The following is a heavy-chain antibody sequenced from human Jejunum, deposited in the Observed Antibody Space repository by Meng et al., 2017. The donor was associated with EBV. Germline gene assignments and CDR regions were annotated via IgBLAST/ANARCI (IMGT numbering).Heavy chain of an antibody. V-gene: IGHV1-18*01. CDR3: VRTSVYSSGFSDF. CDR2: VSAHNGNT. J-gene: IGHJ4*02. CDR1: GYTFTNYA. D-gene: IGHD6-19*01. Sequence: QGHVVAYGAEVKKPGASVNVSCKASGYTFTNYAFHWLRQGPGQGFEWMGWVSAHNGNTEYPQKFQGRVAMTTDTSTTTVYMELRSLRPDDTATYYCVRTSVYSSGFSDFWGQGTLITVSS.